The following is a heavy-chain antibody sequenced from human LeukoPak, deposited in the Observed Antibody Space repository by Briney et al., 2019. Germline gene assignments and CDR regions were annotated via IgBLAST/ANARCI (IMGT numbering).Heavy chain of an antibody. CDR1: GFTFSTYW. CDR3: TRAAAAGIDY. Sequence: PGGSLRLSCAAAGFTFSTYWMSWVRQAPGKGLEWVANIKQDGSEKYYLDSGKGRFTISRDNTKNSLSLHMNSLRAEDTAVYFCTRAAAAGIDYWGQGTLVTVSS. CDR2: IKQDGSEK. V-gene: IGHV3-7*01. J-gene: IGHJ4*02. D-gene: IGHD6-13*01.